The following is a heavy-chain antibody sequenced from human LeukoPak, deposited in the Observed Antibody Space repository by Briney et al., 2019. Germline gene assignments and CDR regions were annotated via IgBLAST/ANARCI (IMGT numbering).Heavy chain of an antibody. CDR1: GFTFSSYS. D-gene: IGHD4/OR15-4a*01. CDR3: ARRAGAYSHPYDY. V-gene: IGHV3-21*04. J-gene: IGHJ4*02. Sequence: GGSLRLSCAASGFTFSSYSMNWVRQAPGKGLEWVSCISSSSSYIYYADSVKGRFTTSRDNAKNSLYLQMNSLRAEDTAVYYCARRAGAYSHPYDYWGQGTLVTVSS. CDR2: ISSSSSYI.